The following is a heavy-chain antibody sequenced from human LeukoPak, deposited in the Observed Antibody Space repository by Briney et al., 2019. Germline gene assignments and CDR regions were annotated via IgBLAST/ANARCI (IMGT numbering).Heavy chain of an antibody. CDR1: GFTFSSYE. V-gene: IGHV3-48*03. J-gene: IGHJ3*02. CDR2: IRIGGSAI. D-gene: IGHD3-10*01. CDR3: ARVSGSGSYSVRYDAFAI. Sequence: GGSLRLSCAASGFTFSSYEMNWVRQAPGKGLEWVSYIRIGGSAIYYADSVKGQFTISRDTATNSLYLQTHSLRAEDTAVYYCARVSGSGSYSVRYDAFAIWGQGTMVTVSS.